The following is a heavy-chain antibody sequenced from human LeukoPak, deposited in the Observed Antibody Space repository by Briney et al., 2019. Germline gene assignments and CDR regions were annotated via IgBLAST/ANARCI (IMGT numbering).Heavy chain of an antibody. CDR3: ARDQGLWFGELLPHGEYFQH. J-gene: IGHJ1*01. V-gene: IGHV1-69*13. D-gene: IGHD3-10*01. CDR2: IIPMFGRT. CDR1: GGTFSGYA. Sequence: ASVKVSCKASGGTFSGYAFSWVRQAPGQGLEWMGGIIPMFGRTNYAQTFQGRATITADESTSTAYMELTSLRSDDTAVYYCARDQGLWFGELLPHGEYFQHWGQGTLVTVSS.